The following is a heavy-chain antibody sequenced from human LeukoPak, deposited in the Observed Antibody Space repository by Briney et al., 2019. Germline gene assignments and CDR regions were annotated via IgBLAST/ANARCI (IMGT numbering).Heavy chain of an antibody. J-gene: IGHJ5*02. D-gene: IGHD4-17*01. CDR2: INPNSGGT. Sequence: ASVKVSCKASGYTFTGYYMHWVRQAPGQGLEWMGWINPNSGGTNYAQKLQGRVTMTTDTSTSTAYMELRSLRSDDTAVYYCARTTVTSVKRQHWFDPWGQGTLVTVSS. CDR1: GYTFTGYY. CDR3: ARTTVTSVKRQHWFDP. V-gene: IGHV1-2*02.